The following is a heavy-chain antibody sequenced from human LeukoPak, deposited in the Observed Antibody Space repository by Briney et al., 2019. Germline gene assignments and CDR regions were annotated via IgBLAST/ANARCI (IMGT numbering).Heavy chain of an antibody. CDR3: ARDTGYSYGPLYYYYGMDV. V-gene: IGHV4-31*03. CDR2: IYYSGST. J-gene: IGHJ6*02. CDR1: GGSISSGGYY. D-gene: IGHD5-18*01. Sequence: SETLSLTCTVSGGSISSGGYYWSWIRQHPGKGLEWIGYIYYSGSTYYNPSLKSRVTISVDTSKNQFSLKLSSMTAADTAVYYCARDTGYSYGPLYYYYGMDVWGQGTTVTVSS.